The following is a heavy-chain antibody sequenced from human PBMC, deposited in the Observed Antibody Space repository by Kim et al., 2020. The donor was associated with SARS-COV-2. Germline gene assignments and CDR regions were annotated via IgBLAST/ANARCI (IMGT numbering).Heavy chain of an antibody. V-gene: IGHV4-34*01. Sequence: SETLSLTCAVYGGSFSGYYWSWIRQPPGKGLEWIGEINHSGSTNYNPSLKSRVTISVDTSKNQFSLKLSSVTAADTAVYYCARARRRAAAGRGGNFDYWGQGTLVTVSS. CDR1: GGSFSGYY. J-gene: IGHJ4*02. D-gene: IGHD6-13*01. CDR3: ARARRRAAAGRGGNFDY. CDR2: INHSGST.